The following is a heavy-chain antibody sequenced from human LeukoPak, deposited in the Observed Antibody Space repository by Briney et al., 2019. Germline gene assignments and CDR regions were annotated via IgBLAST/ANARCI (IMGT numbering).Heavy chain of an antibody. D-gene: IGHD6-13*01. CDR1: GGSISSYY. CDR3: ATQASGYRSPFDF. Sequence: SETLSLTCTVSGGSISSYYWSWIRQPPGKGLEWIGGIYYSGSTYYNPSLKSRVTISVDTSRNEFSLRLSSVTAADTAVYYCATQASGYRSPFDFWGQGTVVTVSS. CDR2: IYYSGST. V-gene: IGHV4-59*05. J-gene: IGHJ4*02.